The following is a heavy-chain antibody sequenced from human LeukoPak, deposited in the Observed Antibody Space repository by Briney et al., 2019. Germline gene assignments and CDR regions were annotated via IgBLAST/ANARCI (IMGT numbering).Heavy chain of an antibody. CDR2: IKQGGSEK. D-gene: IGHD3-10*01. J-gene: IGHJ4*02. CDR1: GFTFSSYC. V-gene: IGHV3-7*01. CDR3: AREVRGVIGPADY. Sequence: PGGSLRLSCAASGFTFSSYCMSWVRQAPGKGLEWVANIKQGGSEKYYVDSVKGRFTISRDNAKKSLYLQMNSLRVEDTAVYYCAREVRGVIGPADYWGQGTLVTVSS.